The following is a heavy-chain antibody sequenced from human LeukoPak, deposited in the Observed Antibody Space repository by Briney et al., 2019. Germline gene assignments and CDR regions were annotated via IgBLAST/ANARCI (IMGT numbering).Heavy chain of an antibody. Sequence: PSETLSLTCTVSGGSISSYYWSWIRQPPGKGLEWIGYIYYSGSTNYNPSLESRVTISVDTSKNQFSLKLSSVTAADTAVYYCARHWGEQLVYGFDYWGQGTLVTVSS. CDR3: ARHWGEQLVYGFDY. CDR2: IYYSGST. J-gene: IGHJ4*02. V-gene: IGHV4-59*08. CDR1: GGSISSYY. D-gene: IGHD6-13*01.